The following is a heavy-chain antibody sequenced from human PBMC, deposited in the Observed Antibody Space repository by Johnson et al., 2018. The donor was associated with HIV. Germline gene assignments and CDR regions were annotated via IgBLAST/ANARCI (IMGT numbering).Heavy chain of an antibody. Sequence: QVQLVESGGGVVQPGRSLRLSCAASGFTFSNYALHWVRQTPGKGLEWVAVISYDGSNRYYADSVKGRFTISRDNSKNTLYLQMNSLRAEDTAVYYCSRELGEDEKFDAFDVWGQGTMVTVSS. J-gene: IGHJ3*01. CDR3: SRELGEDEKFDAFDV. V-gene: IGHV3-30*04. D-gene: IGHD3-16*01. CDR1: GFTFSNYA. CDR2: ISYDGSNR.